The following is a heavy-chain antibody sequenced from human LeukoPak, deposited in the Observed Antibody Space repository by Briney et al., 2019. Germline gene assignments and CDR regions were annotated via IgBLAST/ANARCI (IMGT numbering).Heavy chain of an antibody. Sequence: GGSLRLSCAASGFTFSSYSMNWVRQAPGKGPEWVSYISSSSSTIYYADSVKGRFTISRDNAKNSLYLQMNSLRAEDTAVYYCARVESANYWGQGTLVTVSS. J-gene: IGHJ4*02. CDR2: ISSSSSTI. CDR3: ARVESANY. V-gene: IGHV3-48*01. CDR1: GFTFSSYS.